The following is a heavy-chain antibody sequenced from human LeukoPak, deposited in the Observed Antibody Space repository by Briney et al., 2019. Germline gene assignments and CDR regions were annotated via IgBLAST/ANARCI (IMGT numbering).Heavy chain of an antibody. D-gene: IGHD3-10*01. V-gene: IGHV4-34*01. CDR2: INHSGST. CDR3: ARDRAMVRGVIKRDY. CDR1: GGSFSGYY. Sequence: SETLSLTCAVYGGSFSGYYWSWIRQPPGKGLEWIGEINHSGSTNYNPSLRSRVTISVDTSKNQFSLKLSSVTAADTAVYYCARDRAMVRGVIKRDYWGQGTLVTVSS. J-gene: IGHJ4*02.